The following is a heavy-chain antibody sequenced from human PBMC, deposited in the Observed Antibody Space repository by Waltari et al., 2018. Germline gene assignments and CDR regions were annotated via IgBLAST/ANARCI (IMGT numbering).Heavy chain of an antibody. CDR3: TRGGHPNS. J-gene: IGHJ1*01. CDR1: GATIDSNY. Sequence: SGGGLVQPGGSLRLSCTASGATIDSNYMNWLRQAPGKGLEGISVIFADGTTHCADSVRGRFVSSRDKSENTLYLQMNFVRADDSSVYYCTRGGHPNSWGQGTLVTVSS. CDR2: IFADGTT. V-gene: IGHV3-66*02. D-gene: IGHD7-27*01.